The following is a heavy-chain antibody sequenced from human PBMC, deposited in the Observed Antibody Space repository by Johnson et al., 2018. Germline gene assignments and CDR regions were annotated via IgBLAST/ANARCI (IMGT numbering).Heavy chain of an antibody. CDR1: GFTFSSYA. Sequence: VQLLESGGGLVQPGGSLRLSCAASGFTFSSYAMSWVRQAPGKGLEWVAVIWYDGSNKYYADSVKGRFTISRDNSKNTLYLQMNSLRAEGTAVYYCAGQYGYNWDDAFDVWGQGTMVTVSS. J-gene: IGHJ3*01. D-gene: IGHD5-24*01. CDR2: IWYDGSNK. CDR3: AGQYGYNWDDAFDV. V-gene: IGHV3-33*08.